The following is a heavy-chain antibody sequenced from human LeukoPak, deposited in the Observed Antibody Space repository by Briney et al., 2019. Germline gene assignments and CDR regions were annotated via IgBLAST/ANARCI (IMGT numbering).Heavy chain of an antibody. D-gene: IGHD5-18*01. CDR1: GYTFTSYG. Sequence: GGSVKVSCKASGYTFTSYGMSWVRQAPGQGVEGMGWISAYNGNTNYAQKMQGRVTMTTETSTSTAYMELRSLRYDDTAVYYCARDRRGYSYGFAIDYFDYWGQGTLVTVSS. CDR3: ARDRRGYSYGFAIDYFDY. V-gene: IGHV1-18*01. J-gene: IGHJ4*02. CDR2: ISAYNGNT.